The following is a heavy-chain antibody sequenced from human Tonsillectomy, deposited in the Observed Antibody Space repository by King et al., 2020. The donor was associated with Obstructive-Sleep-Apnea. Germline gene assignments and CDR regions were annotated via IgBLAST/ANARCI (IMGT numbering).Heavy chain of an antibody. CDR3: ARVYCSGTSCSPHYFGMDV. D-gene: IGHD2-2*01. J-gene: IGHJ6*02. CDR2: ISTSSSYI. V-gene: IGHV3-21*01. Sequence: VQLVESGGGLVKPGGSLRLSCAASGFTLSSYRMNWVRQAPGKGLEWVSSISTSSSYIYYADSVKGRFTISRDNAKNSLYLQMNSLRAEDTAVYYCARVYCSGTSCSPHYFGMDVWGQGTTVTVSS. CDR1: GFTLSSYR.